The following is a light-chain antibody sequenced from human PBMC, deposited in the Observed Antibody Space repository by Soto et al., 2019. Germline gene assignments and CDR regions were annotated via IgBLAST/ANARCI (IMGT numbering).Light chain of an antibody. J-gene: IGLJ2*01. CDR1: GSSIGTNT. CDR2: GNN. CDR3: AAWDGSLNNVL. V-gene: IGLV1-44*01. Sequence: QSVLTQPPSASGTPGQRGTISCSGSGSSIGTNTVNWYRQLPGTAPKLLIYGNNQRPSGVPDRFSGSKSGTSASLAISGPQSEDEAEYYCAAWDGSLNNVLFGGGTKLTVL.